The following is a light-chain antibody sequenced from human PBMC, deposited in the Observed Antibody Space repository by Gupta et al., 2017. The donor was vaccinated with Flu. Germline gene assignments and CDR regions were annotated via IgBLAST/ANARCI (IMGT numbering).Light chain of an antibody. J-gene: IGLJ3*02. CDR2: DNT. V-gene: IGLV1-40*01. Sequence: QSVLTQPPSVSGAPGQRVTISCTGSSSNLGARYDVHWYQQFPGSAPKLLIYDNTYRPSGVPDRFSASKSGTSASLAITXLXAEDEAXDYCQSFDTSLTGFWVFGGGTKVTVL. CDR1: SSNLGARYD. CDR3: QSFDTSLTGFWV.